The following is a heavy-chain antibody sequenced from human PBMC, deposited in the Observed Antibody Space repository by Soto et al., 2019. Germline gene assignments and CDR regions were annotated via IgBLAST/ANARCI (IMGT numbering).Heavy chain of an antibody. D-gene: IGHD6-13*01. CDR1: GFTFSNYA. V-gene: IGHV3-23*01. Sequence: EVQLLESGGGLVQPGGSLRLSCAASGFTFSNYAMTWVRQAPGKGLEWVSVITGSGGGTYFVDSVKGRFTISRDNSKNTVYLRMNSLGAEDTAVYYCAKRLLRAAGFDYWGQGTLVTVSS. J-gene: IGHJ4*02. CDR3: AKRLLRAAGFDY. CDR2: ITGSGGGT.